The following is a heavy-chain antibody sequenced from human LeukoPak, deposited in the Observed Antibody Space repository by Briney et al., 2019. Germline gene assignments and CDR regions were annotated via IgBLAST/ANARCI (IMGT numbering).Heavy chain of an antibody. V-gene: IGHV4-59*01. Sequence: SETLSLTCTVSGGSISSYYWSWIRQPPGKGLEWIGYIYYSGSTNYNPSLKSRVTISVDTSKNQFSLELSSVTAADTAVYYCAREVLRWFDPWGQGTLVTVSS. CDR1: GGSISSYY. J-gene: IGHJ5*02. D-gene: IGHD1-14*01. CDR2: IYYSGST. CDR3: AREVLRWFDP.